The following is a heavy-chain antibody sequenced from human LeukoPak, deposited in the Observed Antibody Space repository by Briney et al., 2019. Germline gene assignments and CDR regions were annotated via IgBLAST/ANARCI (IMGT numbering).Heavy chain of an antibody. D-gene: IGHD2/OR15-2a*01. V-gene: IGHV3-21*01. CDR3: AREREEFYYFYGMDV. Sequence: GGSLRLSCAASGFTFSSHTVNWVRQAPGKGLEWVSSISSSSSYIYYADSVKGRFTISRDNAKNSLYLQMNSLRAEDTAVYYCAREREEFYYFYGMDVWGQGTTVTVSS. J-gene: IGHJ6*02. CDR2: ISSSSSYI. CDR1: GFTFSSHT.